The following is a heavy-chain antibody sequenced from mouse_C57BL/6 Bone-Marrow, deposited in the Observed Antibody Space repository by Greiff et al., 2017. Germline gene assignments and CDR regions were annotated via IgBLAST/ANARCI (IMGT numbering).Heavy chain of an antibody. Sequence: QVQLQQPGAELVRPGSSVKLSCKASGYTFTSSWLDWVKQRPGQGLEWIGNIYPSDSETQYNQKFKDKATLTVDKSSSTAYMQLSRLTSEDSAVDYCASSATGTGFAYWGQGTLVTVSA. CDR3: ASSATGTGFAY. CDR1: GYTFTSSW. D-gene: IGHD4-1*02. J-gene: IGHJ3*01. CDR2: IYPSDSET. V-gene: IGHV1-61*01.